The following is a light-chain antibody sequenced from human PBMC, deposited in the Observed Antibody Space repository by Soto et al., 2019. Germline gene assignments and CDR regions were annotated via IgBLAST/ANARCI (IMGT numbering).Light chain of an antibody. V-gene: IGKV3-20*01. J-gene: IGKJ1*01. CDR1: QTVSSNY. CDR3: QHYCNSLWT. Sequence: ENVLTQSPDTLSLSPGEGATLSCRASQTVSSNYLAWYQHRPGQAPKLIIHGASYTAPGIPDRFSGRGSGADFTRTISRLEPEEFEVYFCQHYCNSLWTFGQGTKVEIK. CDR2: GAS.